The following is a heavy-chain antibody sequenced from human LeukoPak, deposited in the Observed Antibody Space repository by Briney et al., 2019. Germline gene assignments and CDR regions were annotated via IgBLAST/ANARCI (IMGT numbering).Heavy chain of an antibody. CDR1: GGSISSSSYY. V-gene: IGHV4-39*02. D-gene: IGHD3-3*01. Sequence: SETLSLTCTVSGGSISSSSYYWGWIRQPPGKGLEWIGSIYYSGSTYYNPSLKSRVTISVDTSKNQFSLKLSSVTAADTAVYYCARDSITIFGVPGGWFDPWGQGTLVTVSS. CDR3: ARDSITIFGVPGGWFDP. J-gene: IGHJ5*02. CDR2: IYYSGST.